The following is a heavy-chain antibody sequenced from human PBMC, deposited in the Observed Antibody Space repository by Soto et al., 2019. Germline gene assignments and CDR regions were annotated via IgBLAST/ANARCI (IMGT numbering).Heavy chain of an antibody. CDR3: AKVLSSGSYSGALEY. J-gene: IGHJ4*02. CDR2: ISASGGST. D-gene: IGHD1-26*01. CDR1: GLSITSFA. Sequence: PGGSLRLSCVASGLSITSFAMSWVLQAPGKGLEWASAISASGGSTYADSVKGRFTISRDNSKNTLYLQMNSLRVEDTAVYYCAKVLSSGSYSGALEYWGQGALVTVSS. V-gene: IGHV3-23*01.